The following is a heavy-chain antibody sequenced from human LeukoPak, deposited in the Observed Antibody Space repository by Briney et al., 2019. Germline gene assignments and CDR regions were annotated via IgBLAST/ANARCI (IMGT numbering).Heavy chain of an antibody. CDR2: IQPSGKNI. Sequence: GGSLRLSCVASEFTFSIYSMNWVRQAPGKGLEWDSSIQPSGKNIYHAASLKGRFTISRDNTKNSLYLQMNSLRAEDTAVYYCAREIGGLGYDHWGQGVLVTVSS. J-gene: IGHJ4*02. D-gene: IGHD2/OR15-2a*01. V-gene: IGHV3-21*01. CDR1: EFTFSIYS. CDR3: AREIGGLGYDH.